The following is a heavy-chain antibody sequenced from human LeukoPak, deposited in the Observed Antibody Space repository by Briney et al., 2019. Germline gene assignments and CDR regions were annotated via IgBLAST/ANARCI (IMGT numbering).Heavy chain of an antibody. CDR1: GFTFSNYG. D-gene: IGHD1-26*01. CDR3: AKAAGGATSLFDY. V-gene: IGHV3-30*18. CDR2: ISYDGSNK. J-gene: IGHJ4*02. Sequence: GGSLRLSCAASGFTFSNYGMHWVRQAPGKGLEWVAVISYDGSNKYYADSVKGRFTISRDNFKNTLCLQMNSLRAEDTAVYYCAKAAGGATSLFDYWGQGTLVTVSS.